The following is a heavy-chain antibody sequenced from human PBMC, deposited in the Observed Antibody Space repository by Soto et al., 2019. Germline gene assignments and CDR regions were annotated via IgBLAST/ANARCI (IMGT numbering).Heavy chain of an antibody. V-gene: IGHV3-43*01. CDR1: GFTFDDYT. CDR2: ISWDGGST. CDR3: AKDIGWFGELFAYGMDV. J-gene: IGHJ6*02. Sequence: EVQLVESGGVVVQPGGSLRLSCAASGFTFDDYTMHWVRQAPGKGLEWVSLISWDGGSTYYADSVKGRFTISRDNSKNSLYLQMNSLRTEDTALYYCAKDIGWFGELFAYGMDVWGQGTTVTVSS. D-gene: IGHD3-10*01.